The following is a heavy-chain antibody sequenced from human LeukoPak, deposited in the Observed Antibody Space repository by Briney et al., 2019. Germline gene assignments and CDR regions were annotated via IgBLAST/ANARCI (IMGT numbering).Heavy chain of an antibody. CDR3: ARIPDSSGWYSIQYYYYMDV. J-gene: IGHJ6*03. D-gene: IGHD6-19*01. V-gene: IGHV4-38-2*02. CDR1: GYSISSGYY. Sequence: SETLSLTCTVSGYSISSGYYWGWIREPPGEGLGWIGSIYDSGSTYYNPSRKSRFTISVDTSKNQFSLKLSSVTASDTAVYYCARIPDSSGWYSIQYYYYMDVWGKGTTVTVSS. CDR2: IYDSGST.